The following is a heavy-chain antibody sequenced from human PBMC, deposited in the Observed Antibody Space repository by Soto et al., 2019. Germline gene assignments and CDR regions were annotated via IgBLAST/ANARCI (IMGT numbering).Heavy chain of an antibody. CDR1: GFTFSSYG. CDR3: ARDLDTELTTIFGGNWFDP. V-gene: IGHV3-33*01. CDR2: IWYDGSNK. D-gene: IGHD3-3*01. J-gene: IGHJ5*02. Sequence: GGSLRLSCAASGFTFSSYGMHWVRQAPGKGLEWVAVIWYDGSNKYYADSVKGRFTISRDNSKNTLYLQMNSLRAEDTAVYYCARDLDTELTTIFGGNWFDPWGQGTLVTVSS.